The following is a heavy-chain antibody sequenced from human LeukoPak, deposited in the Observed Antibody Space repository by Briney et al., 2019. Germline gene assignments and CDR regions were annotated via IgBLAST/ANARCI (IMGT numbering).Heavy chain of an antibody. Sequence: PSETLSLTCAVYGGSLSGYYWSWIRQSPGKGLEWIGEINDSGSTNYNPSLKSRVTISVDTSKNQFSLKLTSVTAADTAVYYCARDRGAAAEFDYWGQGTLVTVSS. CDR3: ARDRGAAAEFDY. D-gene: IGHD3-10*01. J-gene: IGHJ4*02. CDR2: INDSGST. V-gene: IGHV4-34*01. CDR1: GGSLSGYY.